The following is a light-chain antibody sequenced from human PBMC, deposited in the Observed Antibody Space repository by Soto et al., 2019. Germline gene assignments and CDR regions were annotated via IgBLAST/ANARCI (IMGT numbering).Light chain of an antibody. J-gene: IGKJ2*01. CDR3: QQSYSTART. CDR1: QSISSY. V-gene: IGKV1-39*01. Sequence: DIQMTQSPSSLSASVGERVTITCRASQSISSYLNWYQQKPGKAPKLLIYAASSLHSGVPSRFSGSGSGTDFTLTISSLQPEDFATYYCQQSYSTARTFGQGTKLEIK. CDR2: AAS.